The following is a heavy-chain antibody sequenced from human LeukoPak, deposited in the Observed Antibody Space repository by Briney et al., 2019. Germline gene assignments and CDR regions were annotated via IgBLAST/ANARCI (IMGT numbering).Heavy chain of an antibody. Sequence: GGSLRLSCAASGFTFSSYAMSWVRQAPGKGLEWVSAISGSATTYYADSVRGRFIISRDNSKNTAYLQMNSLKTEDTAVYYCSGGGDDFWSGYYNYYWGQGTLVTVSS. J-gene: IGHJ4*02. CDR3: SGGGDDFWSGYYNYY. V-gene: IGHV3-23*01. CDR2: ISGSATT. CDR1: GFTFSSYA. D-gene: IGHD3-3*01.